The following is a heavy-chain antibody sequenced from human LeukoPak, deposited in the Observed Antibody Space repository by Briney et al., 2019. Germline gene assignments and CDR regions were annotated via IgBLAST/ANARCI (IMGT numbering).Heavy chain of an antibody. CDR3: ARGGTSGWRTPNDDY. J-gene: IGHJ4*02. V-gene: IGHV1-18*01. Sequence: ASVKVSCKASDYTFTWYGITWVRQAPGQGLEWMGWSSPYNGNTNYAQKLRGRVTMTTDTSTSTAYMELRSLRSDDTAVYYCARGGTSGWRTPNDDYWGQGTLVTVSS. D-gene: IGHD6-19*01. CDR1: DYTFTWYG. CDR2: SSPYNGNT.